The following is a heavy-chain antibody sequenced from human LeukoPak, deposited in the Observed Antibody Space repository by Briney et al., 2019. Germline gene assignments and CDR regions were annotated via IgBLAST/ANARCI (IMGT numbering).Heavy chain of an antibody. V-gene: IGHV3-7*04. CDR3: ARTYSPFDY. CDR2: IGKDGSEK. Sequence: GGSLRLSCTASGFTFGDYAMTWVRQAPGKGLEWVANIGKDGSEKNYVDSVKGRFTISRDNAKNSLYLQMDSLRAEDTAIYYCARTYSPFDYWGQGTLVTVSS. CDR1: GFTFGDYA. J-gene: IGHJ4*02. D-gene: IGHD5-18*01.